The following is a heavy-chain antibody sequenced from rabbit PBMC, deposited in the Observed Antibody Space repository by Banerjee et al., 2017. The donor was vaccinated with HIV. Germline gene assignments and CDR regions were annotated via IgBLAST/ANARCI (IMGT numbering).Heavy chain of an antibody. Sequence: WVRQPPGKGPEWIACVAAGVSLTSYYATWAKGRFIMSRTSSTTVTLQMTSLTAADTATYFCARDLTDAIGWNFGWWGQGTLVTVS. D-gene: IGHD4-1*01. CDR2: VAAGVSLTS. J-gene: IGHJ3*01. V-gene: IGHV1S40*01. CDR3: ARDLTDAIGWNFGW.